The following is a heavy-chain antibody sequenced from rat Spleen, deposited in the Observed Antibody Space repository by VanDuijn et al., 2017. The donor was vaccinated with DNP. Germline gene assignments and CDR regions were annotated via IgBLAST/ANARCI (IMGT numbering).Heavy chain of an antibody. CDR1: GFTFSAYY. J-gene: IGHJ2*01. CDR2: IGSPAYAP. V-gene: IGHV5-22*01. Sequence: EVQLVASGGGLVQPGRSLKLSCAASGFTFSAYYMAWVRQAPAKGLEWVAYIGSPAYAPYYADSVKGRFTISRDNAKSTLYLQMNTLRSEDMATYYCVRWNSGHFDYWGQGVMVTVSS. CDR3: VRWNSGHFDY. D-gene: IGHD4-3*01.